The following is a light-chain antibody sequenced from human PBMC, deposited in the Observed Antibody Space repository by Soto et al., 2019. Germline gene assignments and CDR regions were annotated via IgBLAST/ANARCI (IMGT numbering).Light chain of an antibody. CDR1: QNIGIF. CDR3: QQRSTWPPS. Sequence: EIVLTQYPVTLSLSPRESGTLSCRASQNIGIFLAWYQQRRGQAPRLLIYDASDRAPGIPVRFSGSGSGTDFTLTISSPEPEDFAVYYCQQRSTWPPSFGPGTKVDVK. J-gene: IGKJ3*01. CDR2: DAS. V-gene: IGKV3-11*01.